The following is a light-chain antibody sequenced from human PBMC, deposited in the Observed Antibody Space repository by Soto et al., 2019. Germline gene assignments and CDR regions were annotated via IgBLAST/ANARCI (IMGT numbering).Light chain of an antibody. V-gene: IGLV2-11*01. CDR1: SSDVGGYDY. CDR3: CSYAGNYTLL. Sequence: QSALTQPRSVSGSPGQSVTISCTGTSSDVGGYDYVSWYQQHPGKAPKLMIYDVSKRPSGVPDRFSGSKSGNTASLTISGLQAEAEAEYYCCSYAGNYTLLFGGGTKLTVL. J-gene: IGLJ2*01. CDR2: DVS.